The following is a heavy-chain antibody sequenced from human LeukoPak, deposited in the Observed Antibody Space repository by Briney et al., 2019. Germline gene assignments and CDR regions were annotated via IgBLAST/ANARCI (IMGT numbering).Heavy chain of an antibody. CDR2: IYYSGST. J-gene: IGHJ5*02. D-gene: IGHD1-7*01. CDR3: ARHGGYNWNYVPFADWFDP. V-gene: IGHV4-30-4*08. Sequence: SQTLSLTCTVSGGSISSGDYYWSWIRQPPGKGLEWIGYIYYSGSTYYNPSLKSRVTISVDTSKNQFSLKLSSVTAADTAVYYCARHGGYNWNYVPFADWFDPWGQGTLVTVSS. CDR1: GGSISSGDYY.